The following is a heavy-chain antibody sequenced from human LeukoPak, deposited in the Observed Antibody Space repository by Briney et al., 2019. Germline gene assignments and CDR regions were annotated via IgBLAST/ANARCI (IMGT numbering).Heavy chain of an antibody. J-gene: IGHJ4*02. CDR1: GFTFSRYG. D-gene: IGHD6-19*01. CDR2: IWYDGSNK. Sequence: PGGSLRLSCAASGFTFSRYGIHWARQAPGKGLEWVAVIWYDGSNKYYADSVKGRFTISRDNSKNTLYLQMNSLRAEDTAVYYCARDGSSGWYWVDYWGQGTLVTVSS. V-gene: IGHV3-33*08. CDR3: ARDGSSGWYWVDY.